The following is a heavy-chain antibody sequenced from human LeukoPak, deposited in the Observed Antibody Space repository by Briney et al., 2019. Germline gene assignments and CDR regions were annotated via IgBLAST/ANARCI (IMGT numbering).Heavy chain of an antibody. CDR1: GFTLSSYA. CDR2: ISYDGSNK. CDR3: ARDRSISAAGDTY. J-gene: IGHJ4*02. Sequence: GGSLRLSCAASGFTLSSYAMHWVRQAPGKGLEWVAVISYDGSNKYYADSVKGRFTISRDNSKNTLYLQMNSLRAEDTAVYYCARDRSISAAGDTYWGQGTLVTVSS. V-gene: IGHV3-30-3*01. D-gene: IGHD6-13*01.